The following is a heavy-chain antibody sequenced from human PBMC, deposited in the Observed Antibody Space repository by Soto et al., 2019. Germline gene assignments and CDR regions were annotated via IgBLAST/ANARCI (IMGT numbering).Heavy chain of an antibody. CDR3: ARASDYGDYGLYYFDY. CDR2: IYYSGST. V-gene: IGHV4-59*01. CDR1: GGSISSYY. D-gene: IGHD4-17*01. Sequence: SETLSLTCTVAGGSISSYYWSWIRQPPGKGLEWIGYIYYSGSTNYNPSLKSRVTISVDTSKNQFSLKLSSVTAADTAVYYCARASDYGDYGLYYFDYWGQGTLVTVS. J-gene: IGHJ4*02.